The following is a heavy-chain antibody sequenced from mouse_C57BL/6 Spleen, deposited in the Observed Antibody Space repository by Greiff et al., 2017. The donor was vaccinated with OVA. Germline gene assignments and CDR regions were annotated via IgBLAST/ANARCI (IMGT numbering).Heavy chain of an antibody. J-gene: IGHJ4*01. CDR2: INPNYGTT. CDR1: GYSFTDYN. CDR3: ARRGPGPSDGYAAMDY. V-gene: IGHV1-39*01. D-gene: IGHD2-3*01. Sequence: EVKLMESGPELVKPGASVKISCKASGYSFTDYNMNWVKQSNGKSLEWIGVINPNYGTTSYNQKFKGKATLTVDQSSSTAYMQLNSLTSEDSAVYYCARRGPGPSDGYAAMDYWGQGTSVTVSS.